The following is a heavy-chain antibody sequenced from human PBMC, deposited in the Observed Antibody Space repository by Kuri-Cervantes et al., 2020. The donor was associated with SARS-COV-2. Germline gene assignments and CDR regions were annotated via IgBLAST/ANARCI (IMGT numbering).Heavy chain of an antibody. CDR3: TSIVYSIVGATSLYYYYGMDV. CDR2: IRYDGSNK. CDR1: GFTFSSYG. Sequence: GGSLRLSCAASGFTFSSYGMHWVRQAPGKGLEWVAFIRYDGSNKYYADSVKGRFTISRDNSKNTLYLQMNSLRAEDTAVYYCTSIVYSIVGATSLYYYYGMDVWGQGTTVTVSS. J-gene: IGHJ6*02. V-gene: IGHV3-30*02. D-gene: IGHD1-26*01.